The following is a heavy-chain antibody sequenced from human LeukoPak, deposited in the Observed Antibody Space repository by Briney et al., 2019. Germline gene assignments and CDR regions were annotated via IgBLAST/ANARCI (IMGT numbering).Heavy chain of an antibody. CDR3: ARRTGYYNYMDV. Sequence: SETLSLTCTVSGGSISSGGYFWSWIRQHPGKGLEWIGSIYYSGSTYYNPSLKSRVIISVDTSKNQFSLKLRSVTAEDTAVYYCARRTGYYNYMDVWGKGTTVTVSS. CDR1: GGSISSGGYF. V-gene: IGHV4-31*03. CDR2: IYYSGST. D-gene: IGHD3/OR15-3a*01. J-gene: IGHJ6*03.